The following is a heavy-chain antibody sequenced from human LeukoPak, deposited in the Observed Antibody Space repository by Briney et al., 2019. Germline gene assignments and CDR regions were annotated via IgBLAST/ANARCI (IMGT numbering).Heavy chain of an antibody. CDR1: GFTFSSYS. D-gene: IGHD2-2*01. Sequence: GGSLRLSCAASGFTFSSYSMNWVRQAPWKGLEWVSSISSSSSSYIYYADSVKGRFTISRDNAKNSLYLQMNSLRAEDTAVYYCARALNRVVPAAPIGYWGQGTLVTVSS. J-gene: IGHJ4*02. CDR3: ARALNRVVPAAPIGY. V-gene: IGHV3-21*01. CDR2: ISSSSSSYI.